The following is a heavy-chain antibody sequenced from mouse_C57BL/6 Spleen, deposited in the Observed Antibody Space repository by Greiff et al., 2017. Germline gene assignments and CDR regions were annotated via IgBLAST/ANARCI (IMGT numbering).Heavy chain of an antibody. D-gene: IGHD2-5*01. CDR2: IDPSDSET. CDR1: GYTFTSYW. Sequence: QVQLQQPGAELVRPGSSVKLSCKASGYTFTSYWMHWVKQRPIQGLEWIGNIDPSDSETHYNQKFKDKATLTVDKSSSTAYMQLSSLTSEDSAVYYCARSKGYSNYGQDYWGQGTTLTVSS. J-gene: IGHJ2*01. V-gene: IGHV1-52*01. CDR3: ARSKGYSNYGQDY.